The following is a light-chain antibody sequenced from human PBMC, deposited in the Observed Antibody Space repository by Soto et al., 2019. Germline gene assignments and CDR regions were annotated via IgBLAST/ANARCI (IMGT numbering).Light chain of an antibody. Sequence: QSVLNQPRSVSGSPGQSVTISCTGTSGDVGAYDRVSWYQHHPTKAPKLIIYDVTNRPSGVPYRFSGSKSGSTASLTISGLQAEDEADYYCCSHAGGSSWVFGGGTKLTVL. V-gene: IGLV2-11*01. CDR2: DVT. J-gene: IGLJ3*02. CDR3: CSHAGGSSWV. CDR1: SGDVGAYDR.